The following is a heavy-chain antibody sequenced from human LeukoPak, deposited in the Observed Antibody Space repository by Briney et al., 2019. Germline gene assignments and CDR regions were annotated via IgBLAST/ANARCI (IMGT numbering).Heavy chain of an antibody. D-gene: IGHD3-3*01. J-gene: IGHJ6*03. CDR2: IIPIFGTA. V-gene: IGHV1-69*05. CDR1: GGTFTSYA. CDR3: ARVSYDFWSGHEGDYYYYMDV. Sequence: ASVKVSCKASGGTFTSYAISWVRQAPGQGLEWMGGIIPIFGTANYAQKFQGRVTITTDESTSTAYMELSSLRAEDTAVYYCARVSYDFWSGHEGDYYYYMDVWGKGTTVTVSS.